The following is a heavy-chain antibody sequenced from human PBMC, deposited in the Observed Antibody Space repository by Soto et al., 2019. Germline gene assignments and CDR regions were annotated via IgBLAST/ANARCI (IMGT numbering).Heavy chain of an antibody. Sequence: SETLSLTCAVSGGSISSSNWWSWVRQPPGKGLEWIGEIYHSGSTNYNPSLKSRVTISVDKSKNQFSLKLSSVTAADTAVYYCARVSVDSSGTNDYWGQGTLVTVSS. CDR1: GGSISSSNW. CDR3: ARVSVDSSGTNDY. J-gene: IGHJ4*02. D-gene: IGHD6-19*01. CDR2: IYHSGST. V-gene: IGHV4-4*02.